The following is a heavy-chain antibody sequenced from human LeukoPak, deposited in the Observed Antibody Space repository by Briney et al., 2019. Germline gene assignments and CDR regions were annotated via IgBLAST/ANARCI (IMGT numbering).Heavy chain of an antibody. CDR2: IYYSGST. V-gene: IGHV4-31*03. Sequence: SETLSLTCTVSGGSISSGGYYWSWIRQHPGKGLEWIGYIYYSGSTYYNPSLKSRVTISVDTSMNQFSLNLSSVTAADTAAYYCARLHGGKGQYYFDYWGQGTLVTVSS. CDR3: ARLHGGKGQYYFDY. CDR1: GGSISSGGYY. D-gene: IGHD4-23*01. J-gene: IGHJ4*02.